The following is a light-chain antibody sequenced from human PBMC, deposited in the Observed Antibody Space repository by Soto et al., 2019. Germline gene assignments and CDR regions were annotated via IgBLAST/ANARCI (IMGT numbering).Light chain of an antibody. CDR2: GAS. V-gene: IGKV3-20*01. Sequence: EIVLTPSPGTLSLSPGERATLSCRASQSVSRSLLAWYQQKPGQAPRLLIYGASTRATGIADRFSGSGSGTDFTLTISRLEPEDFAVYYCQQYGNPPPYSFGQGTKLEIK. CDR1: QSVSRSL. CDR3: QQYGNPPPYS. J-gene: IGKJ2*03.